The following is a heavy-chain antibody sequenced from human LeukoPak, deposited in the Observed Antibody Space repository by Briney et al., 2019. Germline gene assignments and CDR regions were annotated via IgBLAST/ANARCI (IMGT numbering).Heavy chain of an antibody. CDR1: GFTFSTYD. Sequence: GGSLRLSCAASGFTFSTYDMHWVRQVTGKGLEWVSGIGISGDTYSPASVKGRFTISRENAKNSLYLQMNSLRAGDTAVYYCARGRHYGSGSPYWFDPWGQGTLVTVSS. V-gene: IGHV3-13*01. J-gene: IGHJ5*02. D-gene: IGHD3-10*01. CDR3: ARGRHYGSGSPYWFDP. CDR2: IGISGDT.